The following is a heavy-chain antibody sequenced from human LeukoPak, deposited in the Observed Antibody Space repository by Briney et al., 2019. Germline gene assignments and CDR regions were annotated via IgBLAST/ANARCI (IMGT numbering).Heavy chain of an antibody. Sequence: GGSLRLYCTASGFTFGDYAMSWVRQAPGKGLEWVGFIRSKAYGGTTEYAASVKGRFTISRDDSKSIAYLQMNSLKTEDTAVYYCILIGNTYYYDSSGYYFDYWGQGTLVTVSS. CDR3: ILIGNTYYYDSSGYYFDY. CDR2: IRSKAYGGTT. CDR1: GFTFGDYA. V-gene: IGHV3-49*04. J-gene: IGHJ4*02. D-gene: IGHD3-22*01.